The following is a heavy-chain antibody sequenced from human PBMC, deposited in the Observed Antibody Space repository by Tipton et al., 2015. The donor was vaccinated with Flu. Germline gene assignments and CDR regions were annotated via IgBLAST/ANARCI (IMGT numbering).Heavy chain of an antibody. Sequence: TLSLTCTVSSGSIRSTNYFCAWIRQPPGKRLELIGSIYPSGTTYYNPSLKSRVTISVDTSKKQFSLRLSSVTAADTAVYYCAAKFYDILTGYYDGVDYWGQGTLVTVSS. J-gene: IGHJ4*02. D-gene: IGHD3-9*01. CDR3: AAKFYDILTGYYDGVDY. V-gene: IGHV4-39*07. CDR1: SGSIRSTNYF. CDR2: IYPSGTT.